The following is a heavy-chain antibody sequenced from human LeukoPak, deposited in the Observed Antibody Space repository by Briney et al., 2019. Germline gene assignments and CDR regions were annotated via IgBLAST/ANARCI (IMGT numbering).Heavy chain of an antibody. CDR1: GYTFTSYY. CDR3: AREGPGSAEYSSSFDY. J-gene: IGHJ4*02. CDR2: INPSGGST. Sequence: WASVKVYCKASGYTFTSYYMHWVRQAPGQGLEWMGIINPSGGSTSYAQKFQGRVTMTRDTSTSTVYMELSSLRSEDTAAYYCAREGPGSAEYSSSFDYWGQGTLVTVSS. D-gene: IGHD6-6*01. V-gene: IGHV1-46*01.